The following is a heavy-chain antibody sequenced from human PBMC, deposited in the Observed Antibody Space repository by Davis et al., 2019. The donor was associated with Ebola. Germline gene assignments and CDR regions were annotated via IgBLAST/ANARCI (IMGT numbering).Heavy chain of an antibody. J-gene: IGHJ1*01. V-gene: IGHV1-69*06. CDR3: AKIWDRLQYHH. Sequence: SVKVSCKASGGTFSSQGISWVRQAPGQGLAWMGGIVPIFGRTKYAERVEGRVTITADKSTSTVFMEVSSLRSEDTAVYFCAKIWDRLQYHHWGQGTLVAVSS. D-gene: IGHD4-11*01. CDR1: GGTFSSQG. CDR2: IVPIFGRT.